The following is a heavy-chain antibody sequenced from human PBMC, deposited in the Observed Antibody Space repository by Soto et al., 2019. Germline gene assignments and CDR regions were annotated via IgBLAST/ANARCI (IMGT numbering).Heavy chain of an antibody. D-gene: IGHD1-26*01. Sequence: QVELKQSGAEVKRPGSSVRVSCEASGGNFGDYVVSWLRQAPGQGPEWMGGISPIYNAANYARNFRGRLTITADKSTNTANMKRVSLRSEDTAFYYWARYGSAGTFYGAFDMWGQGTKV. CDR3: ARYGSAGTFYGAFDM. J-gene: IGHJ3*02. V-gene: IGHV1-69*06. CDR1: GGNFGDYV. CDR2: ISPIYNAA.